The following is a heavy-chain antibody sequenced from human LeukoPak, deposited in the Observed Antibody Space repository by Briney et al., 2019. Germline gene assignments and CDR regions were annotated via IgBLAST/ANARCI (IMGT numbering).Heavy chain of an antibody. CDR3: ARDWTGTTEFDY. Sequence: ASVKVSCKASGYTFTSYGISWVRQASGQGLEWMGWISAYNGNTNYAQKLQGRVAMTTDTSTSTAYMELRSLRSDDTAVYYCARDWTGTTEFDYWGQGTLVTVSS. CDR2: ISAYNGNT. V-gene: IGHV1-18*01. D-gene: IGHD1-7*01. J-gene: IGHJ4*02. CDR1: GYTFTSYG.